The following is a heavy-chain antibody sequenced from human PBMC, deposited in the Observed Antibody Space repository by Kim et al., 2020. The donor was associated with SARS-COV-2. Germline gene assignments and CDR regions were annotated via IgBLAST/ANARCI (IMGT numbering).Heavy chain of an antibody. D-gene: IGHD3-10*01. Sequence: GESLKISCKGSGYSFTSYWISWVRQMPGKGLEWMGRIDPSDSYTNYSPSFQGHVTISADKSISTAYLQWSSLKASDTAMYYCAKGPDYYGSGSYDDYWGQGTLVTVSS. J-gene: IGHJ4*02. CDR3: AKGPDYYGSGSYDDY. CDR2: IDPSDSYT. CDR1: GYSFTSYW. V-gene: IGHV5-10-1*01.